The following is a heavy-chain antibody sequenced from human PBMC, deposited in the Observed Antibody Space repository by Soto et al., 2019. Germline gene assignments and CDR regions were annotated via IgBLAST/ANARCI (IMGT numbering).Heavy chain of an antibody. CDR3: AIGLRFLELSKDLFDP. CDR1: GYTFTSSG. V-gene: IGHV1-18*04. Sequence: GPSENISCPVSGYTFTSSGTSKAPQAPGQGLEWMGWISAYNANTNYAQKLHVRVTMTTDTSTITAYIELRHLSSDDTAASYCAIGLRFLELSKDLFDPWGQGTLVTVS. J-gene: IGHJ5*02. CDR2: ISAYNANT. D-gene: IGHD3-3*01.